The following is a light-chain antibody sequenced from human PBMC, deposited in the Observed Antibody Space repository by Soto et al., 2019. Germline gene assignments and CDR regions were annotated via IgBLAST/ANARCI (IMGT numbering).Light chain of an antibody. J-gene: IGLJ1*01. Sequence: QSGLTLPPSACGSPGQSVTISCTGTSGDVGGHDWVSWYRVRPGEAPKLIIYEVNQRPSGVPDRFSGSKTGNTASLTVSGLQVEDEADYFCCSYAGITAVFGTGAKVTVL. CDR3: CSYAGITAV. V-gene: IGLV2-8*01. CDR1: SGDVGGHDW. CDR2: EVN.